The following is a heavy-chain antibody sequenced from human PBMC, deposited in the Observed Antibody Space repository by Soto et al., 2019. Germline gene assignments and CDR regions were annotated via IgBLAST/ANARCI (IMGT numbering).Heavy chain of an antibody. V-gene: IGHV4-39*01. CDR1: GDSISSGTYY. CDR3: ARHILENKEVFDV. J-gene: IGHJ3*01. Sequence: SETLSLTCSVSGDSISSGTYYWDWVRQPPGEGLEWIGSIYYSWTTSYNPSLESRVTMSLDTSNNQFFLNLTSVTAADTAVYYGARHILENKEVFDVWGKGKLVPVS. CDR2: IYYSWTT.